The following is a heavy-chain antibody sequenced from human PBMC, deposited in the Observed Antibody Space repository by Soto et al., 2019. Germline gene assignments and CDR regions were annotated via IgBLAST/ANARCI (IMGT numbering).Heavy chain of an antibody. CDR1: GGSFSGYY. D-gene: IGHD2-21*02. Sequence: SETLSLTCAVYGGSFSGYYWSWIRQPPGKGLEWIGEINHSGSTNYNPSLKSRATISVDTSKNQFSLKLSSVTAADTAFYYCAREGALLFGGNSDYYSTMDVWGQGTTVTVSS. V-gene: IGHV4-34*01. CDR3: AREGALLFGGNSDYYSTMDV. J-gene: IGHJ6*02. CDR2: INHSGST.